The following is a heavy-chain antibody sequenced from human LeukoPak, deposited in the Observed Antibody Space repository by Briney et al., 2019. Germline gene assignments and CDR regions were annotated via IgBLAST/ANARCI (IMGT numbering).Heavy chain of an antibody. CDR2: ISSSSSYI. V-gene: IGHV3-21*01. J-gene: IGHJ3*02. CDR3: ARDTAEDYDVWSGYYSAFDI. Sequence: PGGSLRLSRAASGFTFSNYSMNWVRQAPGKGLEWVSSISSSSSYIYYADSVKGRFTISRDNANNPLYLQMNSLRAEDTAVYYCARDTAEDYDVWSGYYSAFDIWGQGTMVTVSS. D-gene: IGHD3-3*01. CDR1: GFTFSNYS.